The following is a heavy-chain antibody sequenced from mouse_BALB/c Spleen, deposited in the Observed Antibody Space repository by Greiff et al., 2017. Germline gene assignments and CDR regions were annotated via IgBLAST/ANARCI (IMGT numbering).Heavy chain of an antibody. CDR3: AKDSYSPYYFDY. V-gene: IGHV2-5-1*01. CDR1: GFSLTSYG. Sequence: VKLQESGPSLVQPSQSLSITCTVSGFSLTSYGVHWVRQSPGKGLEWLGVIWRGGSTDYNAAFMSRLSITKDNSKSQVFFKMNSLQADDTAIYYCAKDSYSPYYFDYWGQGTTLTVSS. J-gene: IGHJ2*01. CDR2: IWRGGST. D-gene: IGHD2-10*01.